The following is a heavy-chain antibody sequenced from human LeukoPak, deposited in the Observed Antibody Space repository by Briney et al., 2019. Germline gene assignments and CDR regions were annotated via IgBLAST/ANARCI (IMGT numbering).Heavy chain of an antibody. J-gene: IGHJ5*02. D-gene: IGHD6-13*01. V-gene: IGHV4-39*07. CDR3: ARSSSSTLWWFDP. Sequence: SETLSLTCTVSGGSISSSSYYWSWIRQPPGKGLEWIGEINHSGSTNYNPSLKSRVTISVDATKNQSSLKLSSVTAVDTAVYFCARSSSSTLWWFDPWGQGILVTVPS. CDR2: INHSGST. CDR1: GGSISSSSYY.